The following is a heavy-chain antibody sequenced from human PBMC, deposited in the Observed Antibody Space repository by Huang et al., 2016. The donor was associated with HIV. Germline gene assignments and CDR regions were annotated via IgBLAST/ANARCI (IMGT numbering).Heavy chain of an antibody. CDR3: ATHLGVLDYYYRDV. CDR2: SYYTGGS. Sequence: QLQLQESGPGLVKPSETLSLTCTVSGGSIISQTYYWGLLRQPPGKRLELNASSYYTGGSYTNPSLRCRVTMSVDTSKIQFSLKLSSVTAADTATYYCATHLGVLDYYYRDVWGKGTTVTVSS. CDR1: GGSIISQTYY. V-gene: IGHV4-39*01. J-gene: IGHJ6*03. D-gene: IGHD3-3*02.